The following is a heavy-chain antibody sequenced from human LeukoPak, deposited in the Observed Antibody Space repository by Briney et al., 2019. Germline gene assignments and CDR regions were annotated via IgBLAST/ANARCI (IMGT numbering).Heavy chain of an antibody. D-gene: IGHD1-26*01. CDR1: GGSISSGDYY. CDR2: IYYSGST. V-gene: IGHV4-30-4*01. J-gene: IGHJ5*02. CDR3: ARGEDLNWFDP. Sequence: SETLSLTCTVSGGSISSGDYYWSWIRQPPGKGLEWIGYIYYSGSTYYNPSLKSRVTISVDTSKSQFSLKLSSVTAADTAVYYCARGEDLNWFDPWGQGTLVTVSS.